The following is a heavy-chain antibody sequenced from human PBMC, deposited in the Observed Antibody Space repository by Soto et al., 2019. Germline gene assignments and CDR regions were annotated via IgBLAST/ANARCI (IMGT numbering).Heavy chain of an antibody. J-gene: IGHJ3*02. CDR1: GGSRRSISHS. CDR2: IYYSGGT. CDR3: ARDSYCGGDCYNTDAFDI. Sequence: TETLSPNCTVSGGSRRSISHSGGWIRLPPGKGLEWIGSIYYSGGTYYNPSLKSRVTISVDTSKNQFSLKLSSVTAADTAVYYCARDSYCGGDCYNTDAFDIWGQGTMVT. V-gene: IGHV4-39*02. D-gene: IGHD2-21*02.